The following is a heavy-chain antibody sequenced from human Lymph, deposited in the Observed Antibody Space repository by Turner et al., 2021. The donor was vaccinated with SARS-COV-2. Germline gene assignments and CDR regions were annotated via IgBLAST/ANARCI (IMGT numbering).Heavy chain of an antibody. V-gene: IGHV3-53*02. CDR1: GFTVSSNY. CDR3: ARDLGPLAFDI. J-gene: IGHJ3*02. Sequence: EVQLVETGGGLIQPGGSLRLSCAASGFTVSSNYMSWVRQAPGKGLEWVSVIYFGGTTYYADAVKGRFTISRDNSKNTLYLQMNSLRAEYTAVYYCARDLGPLAFDIWGQGTMVTVSS. CDR2: IYFGGTT.